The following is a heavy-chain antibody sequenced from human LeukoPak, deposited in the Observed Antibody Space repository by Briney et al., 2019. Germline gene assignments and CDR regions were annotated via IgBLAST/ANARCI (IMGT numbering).Heavy chain of an antibody. Sequence: KPSETLSLTCTVSGGSISSYYWSWIRQPPGKGLEWIGYIYYSGSTNYNPPLKSRVTISVDTSKNQFSLKLSSVTAADTAVYYCARGQQLVRYWGQGTLVTVSS. CDR3: ARGQQLVRY. J-gene: IGHJ4*02. CDR1: GGSISSYY. D-gene: IGHD6-13*01. CDR2: IYYSGST. V-gene: IGHV4-59*01.